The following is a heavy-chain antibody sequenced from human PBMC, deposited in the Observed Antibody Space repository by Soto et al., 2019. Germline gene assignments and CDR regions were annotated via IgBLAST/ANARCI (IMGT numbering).Heavy chain of an antibody. CDR1: GDSTNSDNYY. J-gene: IGHJ4*02. CDR3: ARLEGLATISYYFDY. CDR2: IYYRGNT. D-gene: IGHD3-9*01. Sequence: SETLSLTCSFSGDSTNSDNYYWGWIRQPPGKGLEWIGSIYYRGNTYYNPSLKTRVTISLDKSKSQFSLKLNSVTAADSAVYFCARLEGLATISYYFDYWGQGTLVTVSS. V-gene: IGHV4-39*01.